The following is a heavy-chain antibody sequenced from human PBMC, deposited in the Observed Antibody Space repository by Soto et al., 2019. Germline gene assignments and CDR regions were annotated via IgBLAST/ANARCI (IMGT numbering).Heavy chain of an antibody. Sequence: QVQLVESGGGVVQPGRSLRLSCAASGFTFSSYPMHWVRQAPGKGLEWVAVISYDGSNKYYADSVKGRFTISRDNSKNTLYLQMNSLRAEDTAVYYCARDVFGSGYWGYYYYYGMDVWGQGTTVTVSS. CDR1: GFTFSSYP. D-gene: IGHD3-22*01. J-gene: IGHJ6*02. V-gene: IGHV3-30-3*01. CDR2: ISYDGSNK. CDR3: ARDVFGSGYWGYYYYYGMDV.